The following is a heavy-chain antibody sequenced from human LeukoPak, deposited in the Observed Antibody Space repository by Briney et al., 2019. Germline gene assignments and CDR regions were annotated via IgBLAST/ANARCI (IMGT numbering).Heavy chain of an antibody. V-gene: IGHV1-69*05. CDR3: ARAAGRITIFGVVISGWFDP. D-gene: IGHD3-3*01. CDR2: IIPIFGTA. CDR1: GGTFSSYA. J-gene: IGHJ5*02. Sequence: SVKVSCKASGGTFSSYAISWVRQAPGQGLEWMGGIIPIFGTANYAQKLQGRVTITTDESTSTAYMELSSLRSEDTAVYYCARAAGRITIFGVVISGWFDPWGQGTLVTVSS.